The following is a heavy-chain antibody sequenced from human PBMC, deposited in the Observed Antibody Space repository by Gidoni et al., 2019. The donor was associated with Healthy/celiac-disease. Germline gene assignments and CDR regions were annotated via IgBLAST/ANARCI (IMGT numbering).Heavy chain of an antibody. CDR3: ATFLVPNY. CDR1: GFTFSSYG. CDR2: ISSGSSAI. V-gene: IGHV3-48*02. J-gene: IGHJ4*02. Sequence: EVHLVESGGGLVQPGGSLRLSCAASGFTFSSYGMNWVRQAPGKGLEWVSYISSGSSAIYYANSVKGRFTISRDNAKNSLYLQMNSLRDEDSAVYYCATFLVPNYWGQGTLVTVSS. D-gene: IGHD2-2*01.